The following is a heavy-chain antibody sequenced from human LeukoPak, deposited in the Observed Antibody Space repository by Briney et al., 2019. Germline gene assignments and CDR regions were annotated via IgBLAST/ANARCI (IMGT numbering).Heavy chain of an antibody. V-gene: IGHV3-30*02. CDR2: IHFDGSNS. D-gene: IGHD3-16*02. Sequence: GGSLRLSRVASGFAFGTYGIHWVRQAPGKGLEWIGFIHFDGSNSFYANSVKGRFSISRDNSRNILYLQMNSLTAEDTAFYYCAKGRVVDLSLRYQEGFEYWGQGTQVTVSS. CDR3: AKGRVVDLSLRYQEGFEY. J-gene: IGHJ4*02. CDR1: GFAFGTYG.